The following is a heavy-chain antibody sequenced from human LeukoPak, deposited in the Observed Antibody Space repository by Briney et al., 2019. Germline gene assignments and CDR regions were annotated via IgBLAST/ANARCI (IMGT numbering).Heavy chain of an antibody. V-gene: IGHV4-61*08. CDR1: GGSISTSAYY. J-gene: IGHJ4*02. Sequence: PSETLSLTCIVSGGSISTSAYYWGWIRQPPGKGLEWIGYIYYSGSTNYNPSLKSRVTISVDTSKNQFSLKLSSVTAADTAVYYCARGPKGAVWGSYRYTGSLDYWGQGTLVTVSS. CDR3: ARGPKGAVWGSYRYTGSLDY. D-gene: IGHD3-16*02. CDR2: IYYSGST.